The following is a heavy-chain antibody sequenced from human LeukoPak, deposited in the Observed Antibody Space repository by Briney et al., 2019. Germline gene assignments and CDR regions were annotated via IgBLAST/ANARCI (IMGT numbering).Heavy chain of an antibody. CDR2: INPNSGGT. CDR1: GYTFTGYY. D-gene: IGHD2-2*02. J-gene: IGHJ1*01. CDR3: ARDRQIHYCSSTSCYMGYFQH. Sequence: ASVKVSCKASGYTFTGYYMHWVRQAPGQGLEWMGWINPNSGGTNYAQKFQGRVTMTRDTSISTAYMELSRLRSDDTAVYYCARDRQIHYCSSTSCYMGYFQHWGQGTLVTVSS. V-gene: IGHV1-2*02.